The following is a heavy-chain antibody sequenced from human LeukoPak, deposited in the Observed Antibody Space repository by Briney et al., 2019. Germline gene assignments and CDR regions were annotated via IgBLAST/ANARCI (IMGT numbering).Heavy chain of an antibody. CDR3: AKWSLTTCGYFDY. V-gene: IGHV3-23*01. CDR2: ISGSGETT. J-gene: IGHJ4*02. Sequence: GGSLRLSCAASGFTFTNHAMNWVRQAPGKGLEWVSVISGSGETTIYADSVKGRFTISRDNSKNTLYLQMNSLRPEDTAVYYCAKWSLTTCGYFDYWGQGTLVTVSS. CDR1: GFTFTNHA. D-gene: IGHD1-14*01.